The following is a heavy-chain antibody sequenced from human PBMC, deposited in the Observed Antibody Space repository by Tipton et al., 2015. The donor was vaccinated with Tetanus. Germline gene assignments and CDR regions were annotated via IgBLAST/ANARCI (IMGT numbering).Heavy chain of an antibody. CDR3: ARAPLVGYYDSSGLY. V-gene: IGHV3-74*01. CDR1: GFTFSSYW. D-gene: IGHD3-22*01. Sequence: SLRLSCAASGFTFSSYWMHWVRQAPGKGLVWVSRINSDGSSTSYADSVKGRFTISRDNAKNTLYLQMNSLRAEDTAVYYCARAPLVGYYDSSGLYWGQGTLVTVSS. J-gene: IGHJ4*02. CDR2: INSDGSST.